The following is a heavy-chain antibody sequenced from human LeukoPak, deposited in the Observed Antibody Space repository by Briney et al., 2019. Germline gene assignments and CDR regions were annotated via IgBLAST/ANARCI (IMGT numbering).Heavy chain of an antibody. Sequence: GGSLRLSCAASGFTFSSYSMNWVRQAPGKGLEWVALISHDGSNKYYADSVKGRFTISRDNSKNTLYLQMNSLRVEDTAVYYCARESRNYYDSGGYPGGAFDIWGQGTMVTVSS. V-gene: IGHV3-30*03. J-gene: IGHJ3*02. CDR2: ISHDGSNK. CDR3: ARESRNYYDSGGYPGGAFDI. D-gene: IGHD3-22*01. CDR1: GFTFSSYS.